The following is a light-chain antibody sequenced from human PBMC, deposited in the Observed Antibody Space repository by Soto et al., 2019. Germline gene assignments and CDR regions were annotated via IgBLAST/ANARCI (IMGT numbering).Light chain of an antibody. CDR1: QAISSW. CDR2: AAS. V-gene: IGKV1D-12*01. Sequence: EIQTTQSPSSVSASVGDRVTITCRASQAISSWLAWYQQKPGKAPKLLIYAASRLQSGVPSRFSGSGAEREFTLTISNLHPKDFATYYCQQANSFPSTFGQGTRLEIK. J-gene: IGKJ5*01. CDR3: QQANSFPST.